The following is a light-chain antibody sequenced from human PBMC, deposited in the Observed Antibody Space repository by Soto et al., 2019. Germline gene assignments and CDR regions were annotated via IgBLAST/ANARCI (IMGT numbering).Light chain of an antibody. V-gene: IGKV3-15*01. Sequence: EIVVTQSPATLSVSPGERATLSCRTSQSVASNLAWYQQKPCQAPRLLIYGAFIRAPGFPVRFRGTGSGSEFTLTISSLQSEDGATYYCQQYDKWPYTFGQGTNLEIK. J-gene: IGKJ2*01. CDR2: GAF. CDR3: QQYDKWPYT. CDR1: QSVASN.